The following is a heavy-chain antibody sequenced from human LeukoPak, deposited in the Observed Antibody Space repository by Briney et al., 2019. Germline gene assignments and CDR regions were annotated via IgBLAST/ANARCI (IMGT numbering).Heavy chain of an antibody. CDR1: GGSISSYY. Sequence: PSETLSLTCTVSGGSISSYYWSWIRQPPGKGLEWIGYIYYSGSTNYNPSLKSRVTISVDTSKNQFSLKLSSVTAADTAVYYCAGGLLDSSSSYWGQGTLVTVSS. D-gene: IGHD6-6*01. CDR2: IYYSGST. V-gene: IGHV4-59*01. CDR3: AGGLLDSSSSY. J-gene: IGHJ4*02.